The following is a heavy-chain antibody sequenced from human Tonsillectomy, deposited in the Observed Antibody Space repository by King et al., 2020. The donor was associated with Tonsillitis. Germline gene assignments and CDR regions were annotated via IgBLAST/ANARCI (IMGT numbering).Heavy chain of an antibody. CDR3: AKESGLIIGLRWYQDAFDI. CDR1: GFTFSSYG. J-gene: IGHJ3*02. CDR2: IRYDGSNK. D-gene: IGHD4-23*01. Sequence: VQLVESGGGVVQPGGSLRLSCAASGFTFSSYGMHWVRQAPGKGLEWVAFIRYDGSNKYYADSVKGRFTISRDNSKNTLYLQMNSLRAEDTAVYYCAKESGLIIGLRWYQDAFDIWGQGTMVTVSS. V-gene: IGHV3-30*02.